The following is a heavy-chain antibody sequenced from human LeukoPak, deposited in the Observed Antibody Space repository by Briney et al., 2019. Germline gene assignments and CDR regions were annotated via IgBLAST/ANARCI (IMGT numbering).Heavy chain of an antibody. CDR3: ASSGYCSGGSCYDY. D-gene: IGHD2-15*01. V-gene: IGHV4-4*02. CDR1: GGSISSSNW. J-gene: IGHJ4*02. Sequence: SGTLSLTCAVSGGSISSSNWWSWVRPPPGKGLEWIGEIYHSGSTNYNPSLKSRVTISVDRSKNQFSLKLSSVTAADTAVYYCASSGYCSGGSCYDYWGQGTLVTVSS. CDR2: IYHSGST.